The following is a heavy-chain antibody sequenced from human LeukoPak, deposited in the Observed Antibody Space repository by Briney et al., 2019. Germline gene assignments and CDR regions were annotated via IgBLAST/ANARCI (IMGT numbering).Heavy chain of an antibody. J-gene: IGHJ4*02. D-gene: IGHD6-19*01. V-gene: IGHV3-23*01. CDR1: GLTFTNYG. Sequence: GGSLKLSCAASGLTFTNYGMTWVRQAPGKGLEWVSSISGSGSDTYYADSVKGRFTISRDNSKNTLYVQMVSLRAEDTAIYYCAGSGGWWAHGYWGQGTLVTVSS. CDR2: ISGSGSDT. CDR3: AGSGGWWAHGY.